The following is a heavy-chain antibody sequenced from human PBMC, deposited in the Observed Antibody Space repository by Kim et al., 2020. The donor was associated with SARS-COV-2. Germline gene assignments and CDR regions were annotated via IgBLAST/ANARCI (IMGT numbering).Heavy chain of an antibody. CDR2: IYYSGST. CDR3: ARGIRITMVRREDAFDI. J-gene: IGHJ3*02. D-gene: IGHD3-10*01. CDR1: GGSISSSSSY. Sequence: SETLSLTCTVSGGSISSSSSYWGWIRQPPGKGLEWIGSIYYSGSTYYNPSLKSRVTISVDTSKNQFSLKLSSVTAADTAVYYCARGIRITMVRREDAFDIWGQGTMVTVSS. V-gene: IGHV4-39*01.